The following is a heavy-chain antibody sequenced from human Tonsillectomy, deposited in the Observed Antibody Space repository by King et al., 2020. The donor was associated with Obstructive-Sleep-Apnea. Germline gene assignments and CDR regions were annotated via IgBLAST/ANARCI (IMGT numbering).Heavy chain of an antibody. CDR3: ARGTAVTTFDY. CDR1: GGSISSGGYS. D-gene: IGHD4-17*01. Sequence: LQLQESGSGLVKPSQTLSLTCAVSGGSISSGGYSWSWIRQPPGKGLEWIGYIYHSGITYYNPSLKSRVTISVDRSKNQFSLKLSSVTAADTAVYYCARGTAVTTFDYWGQGTLVTVSS. J-gene: IGHJ4*02. CDR2: IYHSGIT. V-gene: IGHV4-30-2*01.